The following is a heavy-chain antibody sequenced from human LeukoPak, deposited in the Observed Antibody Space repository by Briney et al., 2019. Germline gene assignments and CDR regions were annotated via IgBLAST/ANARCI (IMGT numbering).Heavy chain of an antibody. CDR3: ARRRTTGTTGYFDY. V-gene: IGHV4-4*09. CDR1: RGSISTYY. J-gene: IGHJ4*02. D-gene: IGHD1-1*01. Sequence: PSETLSLTCTISRGSISTYYWSWIRQPPGKGLEWIGDISTGGSTNYNPSLKSRVTISVDTSKNQFSLNLSSVTAADTAVYYCARRRTTGTTGYFDYWGQGSVVTVSS. CDR2: ISTGGST.